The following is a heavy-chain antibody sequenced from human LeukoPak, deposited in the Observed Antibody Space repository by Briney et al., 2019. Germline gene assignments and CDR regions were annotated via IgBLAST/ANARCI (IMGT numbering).Heavy chain of an antibody. CDR2: IKQDGSEK. J-gene: IGHJ5*02. Sequence: GGSLRLSCAASGFTFSSYWMSWVRQAPGKGLEWVANIKQDGSEKYYVDSVKGRFTISRDNAKNSLYLQMNSLRAEDTAVYYCARDSYYYGSGVIKNWFDPWGQGTLVTVSS. V-gene: IGHV3-7*01. CDR3: ARDSYYYGSGVIKNWFDP. CDR1: GFTFSSYW. D-gene: IGHD3-10*01.